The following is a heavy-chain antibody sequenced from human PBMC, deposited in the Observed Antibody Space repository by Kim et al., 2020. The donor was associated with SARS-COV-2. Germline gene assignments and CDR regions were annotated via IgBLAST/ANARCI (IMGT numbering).Heavy chain of an antibody. CDR3: ARSRSITIFGVVIERHMMDV. D-gene: IGHD3-3*01. Sequence: SETLSLTCAVYGGSFSGYYWSWIRQPPGKGLEWIGEINHSGSTNYNPSLKSRVTISVDTSKNQFSLKLSSVTAADTAVYYCARSRSITIFGVVIERHMMDVWGKGTTVTVSS. J-gene: IGHJ6*04. V-gene: IGHV4-34*01. CDR1: GGSFSGYY. CDR2: INHSGST.